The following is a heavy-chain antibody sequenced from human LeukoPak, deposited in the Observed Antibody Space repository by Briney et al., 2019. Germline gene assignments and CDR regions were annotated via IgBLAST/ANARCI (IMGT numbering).Heavy chain of an antibody. CDR1: GYTFTGYY. Sequence: ASVKLSCKASGYTFTGYYMHWVRQATGQPLEWMGWINPNSGGTNYAQKFPASVTMTRVTSNSTAYQELSRLRSDDTAVYYCARDRRVVVVAADYWGQGTLVTVSS. J-gene: IGHJ4*02. CDR3: ARDRRVVVVAADY. V-gene: IGHV1-2*02. D-gene: IGHD2-15*01. CDR2: INPNSGGT.